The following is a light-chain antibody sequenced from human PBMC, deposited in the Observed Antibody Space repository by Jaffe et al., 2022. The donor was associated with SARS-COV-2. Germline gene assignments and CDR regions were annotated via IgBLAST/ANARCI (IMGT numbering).Light chain of an antibody. CDR1: QSLLYSSSNKNY. CDR3: QQYYITPRT. Sequence: DIVMTQSPDSLAVSLGERATINCKSSQSLLYSSSNKNYLAWYQQKPGQPPKLLISWASARESGVPDRFSGSGSGTDFTLTISGLQAEDVAIYYCQQYYITPRTFGPGTKVEIK. CDR2: WAS. J-gene: IGKJ1*01. V-gene: IGKV4-1*01.